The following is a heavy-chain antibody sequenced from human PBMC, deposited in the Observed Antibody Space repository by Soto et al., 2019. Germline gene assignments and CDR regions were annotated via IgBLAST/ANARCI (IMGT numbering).Heavy chain of an antibody. D-gene: IGHD6-19*01. CDR1: GYTFTGYY. V-gene: IGHV1-2*04. CDR3: ARLYSAVAGRHDAFDI. Sequence: ASVKVSCKASGYTFTGYYMHWVRQAPGQGLEWMGWINPNSGGTNYAQKFQGWVTMTRDTSISTAYMELSRLRSDDTAVYYCARLYSAVAGRHDAFDIWGQGTMVTVSS. J-gene: IGHJ3*02. CDR2: INPNSGGT.